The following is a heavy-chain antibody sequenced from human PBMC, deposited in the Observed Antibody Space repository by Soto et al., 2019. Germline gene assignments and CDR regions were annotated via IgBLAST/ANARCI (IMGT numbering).Heavy chain of an antibody. V-gene: IGHV2-5*02. Sequence: QITLNESGPTQVKPRQTLTLTCTFSGFSLTTSGVGVGWIRQSPGKAPEWLALIYWDDDKRYSPSLKTRLTITTDTPKNQVVLTMADLDPADTATYYCAHRVLRTVFGLVTTTAIYFDFWGQGTPVAVSS. D-gene: IGHD3-3*01. CDR1: GFSLTTSGVG. CDR3: AHRVLRTVFGLVTTTAIYFDF. CDR2: IYWDDDK. J-gene: IGHJ4*02.